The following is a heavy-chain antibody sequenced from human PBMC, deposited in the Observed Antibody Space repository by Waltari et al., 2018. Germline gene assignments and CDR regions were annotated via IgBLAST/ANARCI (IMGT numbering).Heavy chain of an antibody. J-gene: IGHJ4*02. CDR3: ARDYGYGFDS. V-gene: IGHV3-48*01. D-gene: IGHD5-12*01. CDR2: IDIVGSAI. Sequence: VRQAPVKGLVWSAYIDIVGSAIWYAAAVAGRFTISTSNARNTLHLQMNSLCGEDAAVYCCARDYGYGFDSCGQGTLGTVSS.